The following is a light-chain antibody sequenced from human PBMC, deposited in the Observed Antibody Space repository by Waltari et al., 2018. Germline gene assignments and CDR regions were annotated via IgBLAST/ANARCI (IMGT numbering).Light chain of an antibody. CDR2: RAS. J-gene: IGKJ1*01. Sequence: EIVLTQSPGTASLSPGERVTLSCRASQSVGSSSLAWYQQKPGQAPRLVIYRASRRATGIPDSFSGSGSGTDFSLTISRLEPEDLAVYYCQQHGTLPATFGQGTKVKSN. V-gene: IGKV3-20*01. CDR3: QQHGTLPAT. CDR1: QSVGSSS.